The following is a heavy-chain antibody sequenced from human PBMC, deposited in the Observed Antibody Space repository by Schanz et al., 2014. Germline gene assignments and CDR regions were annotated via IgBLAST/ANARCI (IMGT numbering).Heavy chain of an antibody. CDR1: GFNFSDYA. D-gene: IGHD2-2*01. V-gene: IGHV3-23*04. CDR2: ISDSGDTA. CDR3: ARVKYCTITRCYRTETEGIYYMDV. J-gene: IGHJ6*03. Sequence: EVQLVESGGGWVQPGGSLRLSCAASGFNFSDYAMCWVRQAPGKGLEWVSLISDSGDTAYYADSVKGRFTISRDNSKNTLYLQMKSLRAEDTAVYYCARVKYCTITRCYRTETEGIYYMDVWGKGTTVTVSS.